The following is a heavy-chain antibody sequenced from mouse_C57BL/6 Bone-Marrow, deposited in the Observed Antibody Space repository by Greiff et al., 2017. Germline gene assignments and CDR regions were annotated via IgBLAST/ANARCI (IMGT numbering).Heavy chain of an antibody. V-gene: IGHV5-6*01. CDR2: ISSGGSYT. Sequence: EVNVVESGGDLVKPGGSLKLSCAASGFTFSSYGMSWVRQTPDKRLEWVATISSGGSYTYYPDSVKGRFTISRDNAKNTLYLQMSSLKSEDTAMYYCARDDYVLFAYWGQGTLVTVSA. CDR3: ARDDYVLFAY. CDR1: GFTFSSYG. J-gene: IGHJ3*01. D-gene: IGHD2-4*01.